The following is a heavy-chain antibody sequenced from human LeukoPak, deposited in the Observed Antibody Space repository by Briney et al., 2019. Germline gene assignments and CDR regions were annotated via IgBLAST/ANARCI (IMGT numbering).Heavy chain of an antibody. J-gene: IGHJ6*03. Sequence: ASVKVSCTASGYSFTSFGMNWVRQAPGQGLEWLGWINTNTGNRTYGQGFTGRFVFSMDTSVSTAYLQNSSLKAEDTAVYDCATRYRGSHYYFRDVGGKGTTVIVSS. CDR2: INTNTGNR. CDR1: GYSFTSFG. D-gene: IGHD1-26*01. V-gene: IGHV7-4-1*02. CDR3: ATRYRGSHYYFRDV.